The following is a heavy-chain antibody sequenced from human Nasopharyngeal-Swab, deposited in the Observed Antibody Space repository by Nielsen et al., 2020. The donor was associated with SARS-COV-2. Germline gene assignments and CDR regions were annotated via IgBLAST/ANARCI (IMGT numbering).Heavy chain of an antibody. J-gene: IGHJ6*03. D-gene: IGHD3-10*01. CDR3: AKTMVRGDFYYFLDV. CDR1: GGSFSGYY. Sequence: LSLTCAVYGGSFSGYYWSWIRQPPGKGLEWVSGISWKSGNMGYADSVKGRFTISRDNAKNSVYLQMNSLRPEDTALYYCAKTMVRGDFYYFLDVWGKGTTVTVSS. V-gene: IGHV3-9*01. CDR2: ISWKSGNM.